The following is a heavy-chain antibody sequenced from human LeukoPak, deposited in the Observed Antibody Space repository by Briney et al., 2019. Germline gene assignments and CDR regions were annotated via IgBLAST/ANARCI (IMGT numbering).Heavy chain of an antibody. V-gene: IGHV1-69*05. Sequence: ASVKVSCKASGGTFSSYAISWVRQAPGQGLEWMGGIIPIFGTANYAQKFQGRVTITTDESTSTAYMELSSLRSEDTAVYYCARDPIHYYDSSGYQDGWFDPWGQGTLVTVSS. CDR1: GGTFSSYA. D-gene: IGHD3-22*01. CDR2: IIPIFGTA. J-gene: IGHJ5*02. CDR3: ARDPIHYYDSSGYQDGWFDP.